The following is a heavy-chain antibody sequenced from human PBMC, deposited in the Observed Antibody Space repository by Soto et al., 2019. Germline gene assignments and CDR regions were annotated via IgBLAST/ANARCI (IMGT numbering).Heavy chain of an antibody. CDR3: AKSSSRSSLGQYGLDV. Sequence: KLSETLSLTCNVSGCSINSYYWYWIRQPAGKGLECIGRIYISGSTNYNPPLKSRVTMSIDTSKNRFSLKVSSVTAADTAVYYCAKSSSRSSLGQYGLDVWGQGTTVTVS. CDR1: GCSINSYY. D-gene: IGHD6-13*01. V-gene: IGHV4-4*07. CDR2: IYISGST. J-gene: IGHJ6*02.